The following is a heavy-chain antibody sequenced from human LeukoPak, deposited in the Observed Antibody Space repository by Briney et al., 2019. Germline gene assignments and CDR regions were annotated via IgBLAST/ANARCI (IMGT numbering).Heavy chain of an antibody. Sequence: ASVKVSCKASGYTFTSYYMHWVRQAPGQGLEWMGIINPSGGSTSYAQKFQGRVTMTRDTSTSTVYMELSSLRSEDTAVYYCARIIMITFGGALSYWFDPWGQGTLVTVSS. CDR2: INPSGGST. V-gene: IGHV1-46*01. D-gene: IGHD3-16*01. CDR1: GYTFTSYY. J-gene: IGHJ5*02. CDR3: ARIIMITFGGALSYWFDP.